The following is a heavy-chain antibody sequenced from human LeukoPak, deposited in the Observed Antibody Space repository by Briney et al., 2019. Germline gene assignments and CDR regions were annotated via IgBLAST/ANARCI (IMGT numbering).Heavy chain of an antibody. CDR1: GGTFSSYA. CDR2: IYPNSGGP. D-gene: IGHD3-3*01. Sequence: AASVKVSCKASGGTFSSYAISWVRQAPGQGLEWMGWIYPNSGGPNYAQKFQGRVTMTRDTSISTAYMELNSLRSDDTAVYYCARDFYDFWSGYDYWGQGTLVTVSS. CDR3: ARDFYDFWSGYDY. J-gene: IGHJ4*02. V-gene: IGHV1-2*02.